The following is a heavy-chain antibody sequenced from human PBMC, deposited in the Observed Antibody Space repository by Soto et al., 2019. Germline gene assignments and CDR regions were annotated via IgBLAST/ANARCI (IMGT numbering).Heavy chain of an antibody. Sequence: QVQLVQSGAEVKKPGASVKVSCKASGYTFTSYYMHWVRQAPGQGLEWMGIINPSGGSTSYAQKFQGRVTMTRDTSTSTVYMELSSLRSEDTAVYYCARDWGSSGWKWYFDLWGRGTLVTVSS. CDR3: ARDWGSSGWKWYFDL. CDR1: GYTFTSYY. V-gene: IGHV1-46*01. J-gene: IGHJ2*01. CDR2: INPSGGST. D-gene: IGHD6-19*01.